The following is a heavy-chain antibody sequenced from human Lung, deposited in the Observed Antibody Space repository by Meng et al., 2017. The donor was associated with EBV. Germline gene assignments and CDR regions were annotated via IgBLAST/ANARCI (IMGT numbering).Heavy chain of an antibody. CDR2: SYHSGST. J-gene: IGHJ4*02. Sequence: VSGPGLRRPLGTRALPCECPFASISKSDLWSWVRQPPGKGLELIGESYHSGSTNYNPSLKSRVTISVDTSKNQFSLSLNSVTAADTAVYYCARGGTSSAPFDYWGQETLVTVSS. CDR1: FASISKSDL. V-gene: IGHV4-4*02. CDR3: ARGGTSSAPFDY. D-gene: IGHD2-2*01.